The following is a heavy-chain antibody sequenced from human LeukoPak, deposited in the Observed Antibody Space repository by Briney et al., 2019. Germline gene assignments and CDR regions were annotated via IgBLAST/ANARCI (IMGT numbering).Heavy chain of an antibody. D-gene: IGHD1-14*01. CDR3: VKDNPLDY. J-gene: IGHJ4*02. CDR1: GFTFSNYG. V-gene: IGHV3-30*02. CDR2: IRYDGNNK. Sequence: GGSLRLSCGASGFTFSNYGMLWVRQAPGKGLDWVAFIRYDGNNKLYADSVRGRFTISRDNSKNTLYLHINSLRAEDTAVYYCVKDNPLDYWGQGTLVIVSS.